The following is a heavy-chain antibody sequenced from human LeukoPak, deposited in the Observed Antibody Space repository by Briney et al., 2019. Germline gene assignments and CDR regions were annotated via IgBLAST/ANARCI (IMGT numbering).Heavy chain of an antibody. CDR2: IKHNGNVN. V-gene: IGHV3-7*03. CDR3: ARGGGLDV. Sequence: PGGSLRLSCVASGFSFSSQRMHWARQAPGKGLEWVASIKHNGNVNYYVDSVKGRFTTSRDNAKNSLYLQMSNLRAEDTAVYFCARGGGLDVWARGATVTVSS. CDR1: GFSFSSQR. D-gene: IGHD3-16*01. J-gene: IGHJ6*04.